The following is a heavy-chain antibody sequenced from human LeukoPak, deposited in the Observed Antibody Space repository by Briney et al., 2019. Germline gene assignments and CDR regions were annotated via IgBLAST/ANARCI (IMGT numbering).Heavy chain of an antibody. D-gene: IGHD1-1*01. V-gene: IGHV3-30-3*01. CDR1: GFTFSSYA. CDR2: ISYDGSNK. CDR3: ASPAGTTGY. Sequence: GGSLRLSCAASGFTFSSYAMHWVRQAPGKGLEWVAVISYDGSNKYYADSVKGRFTISRDNSKNTLYLQMNRLRAEDTAVYYCASPAGTTGYWGQGTLVTVSS. J-gene: IGHJ4*02.